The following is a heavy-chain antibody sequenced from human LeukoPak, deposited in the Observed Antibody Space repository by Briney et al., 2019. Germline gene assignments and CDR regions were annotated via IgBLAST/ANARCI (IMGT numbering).Heavy chain of an antibody. CDR1: GGSISRSSYY. J-gene: IGHJ4*02. D-gene: IGHD3-22*01. CDR3: ARVPTPFYYDSSGWIFDY. V-gene: IGHV4-39*01. Sequence: SETLSLTCTVSGGSISRSSYYWGWVRQPPGKGLEWIGSIYYSGSTYYNPSLKSRVTISVDTSKNQFSLKLSSVTAADTAVYYCARVPTPFYYDSSGWIFDYWGQGTLVTVSS. CDR2: IYYSGST.